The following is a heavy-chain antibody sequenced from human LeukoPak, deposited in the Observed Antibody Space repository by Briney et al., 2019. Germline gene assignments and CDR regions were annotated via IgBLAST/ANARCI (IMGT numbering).Heavy chain of an antibody. CDR3: ARDYVYGAGNGL. CDR2: IRSSSSTI. CDR1: GFTFSNYS. D-gene: IGHD3-10*01. J-gene: IGHJ4*02. Sequence: GGSLRLSCEASGFTFSNYSMNWVRQAPGKGLEWVSYIRSSSSTIYYADSVKGRFTISRDNAKNSLYLQMNSLRAEDTAVYYCARDYVYGAGNGLGGQGTLVTVSS. V-gene: IGHV3-48*01.